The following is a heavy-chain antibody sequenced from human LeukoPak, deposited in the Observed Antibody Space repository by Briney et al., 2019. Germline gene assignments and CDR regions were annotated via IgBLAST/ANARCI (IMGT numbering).Heavy chain of an antibody. CDR1: GFPFRRYT. V-gene: IGHV3-48*01. D-gene: IGHD2-2*01. CDR3: ARDYQFLNALDI. J-gene: IGHJ3*02. CDR2: INTISSTI. Sequence: PGGSLRLSCAASGFPFRRYTMNWVRQAPGQGLERMSYINTISSTISYADSVKGRFTISRDNAKNSLFLQMNSLRGEDTAVYYCARDYQFLNALDIWGQGTLVTVSS.